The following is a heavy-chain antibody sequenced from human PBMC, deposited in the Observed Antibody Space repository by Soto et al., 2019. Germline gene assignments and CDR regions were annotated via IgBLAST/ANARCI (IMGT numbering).Heavy chain of an antibody. Sequence: PGGSLRLSCAASGFTFSSYAMSWVRQAPGKGLEWVSAISGSGGSTYYADSVKGRFTISRENSKNTLYLQMNSLRAEDTAVYYCAKRGPAASLYYYYMDVWGKGTTVTVSS. CDR3: AKRGPAASLYYYYMDV. CDR1: GFTFSSYA. V-gene: IGHV3-23*01. J-gene: IGHJ6*03. CDR2: ISGSGGST. D-gene: IGHD2-2*01.